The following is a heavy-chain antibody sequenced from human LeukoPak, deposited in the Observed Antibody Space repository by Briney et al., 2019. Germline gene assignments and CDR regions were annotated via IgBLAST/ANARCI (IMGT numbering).Heavy chain of an antibody. CDR1: GGSISSSSYY. D-gene: IGHD4-17*01. CDR3: ARPTVTTWFPTGRFDP. Sequence: PSETLSLTCTVSGGSISSSSYYWGWIRQPPGKGLECIGSIYYSGSNYYNPSLKSRVTISVDTSKNQFSLKLSSVTAADTAVYYCARPTVTTWFPTGRFDPWGQGTLVTVSS. J-gene: IGHJ5*02. V-gene: IGHV4-39*01. CDR2: IYYSGSN.